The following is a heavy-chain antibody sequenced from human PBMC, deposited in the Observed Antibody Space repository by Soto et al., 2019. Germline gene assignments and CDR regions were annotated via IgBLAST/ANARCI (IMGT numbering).Heavy chain of an antibody. Sequence: QVQLQESGPGLVKPSETLSLTCTVSGGSISSYYWSWIRQPPGKGLEWIGYIYYSGSTNYNPSLKSRVTISVDTSKNQFSLKLSSVTAADTAVYYCARGVADYYYYYGMDVWGQGTTVTVSS. D-gene: IGHD6-19*01. J-gene: IGHJ6*02. CDR3: ARGVADYYYYYGMDV. CDR1: GGSISSYY. CDR2: IYYSGST. V-gene: IGHV4-59*01.